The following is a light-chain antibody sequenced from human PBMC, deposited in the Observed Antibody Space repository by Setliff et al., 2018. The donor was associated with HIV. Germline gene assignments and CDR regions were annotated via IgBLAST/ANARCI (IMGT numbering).Light chain of an antibody. CDR3: SSYTSSRTYV. V-gene: IGLV3-21*03. CDR1: NIGSKS. J-gene: IGLJ1*01. CDR2: DAS. Sequence: SYELTQPPSVSVAPGKTATITCGGNNIGSKSVQWYQQKPGQAPAMVVYDASDRPSGVSNRFSGSKSGNTASLTISGLQAEDESDYYCSSYTSSRTYVFGTGTKV.